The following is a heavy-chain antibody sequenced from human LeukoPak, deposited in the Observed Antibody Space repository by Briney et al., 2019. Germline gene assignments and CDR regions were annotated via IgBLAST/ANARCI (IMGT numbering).Heavy chain of an antibody. J-gene: IGHJ3*02. CDR3: ARLAARPTGAFDI. D-gene: IGHD6-6*01. CDR1: GGSISSSSYY. Sequence: SETLSLTCTVSGGSISSSSYYWGWIRQPPGKGLEWIGSIYYSGSTYYNPSPKSRVTISVDTSKNQFSLKLSSVTAADTAVYYCARLAARPTGAFDIWGQGTMVTVSS. V-gene: IGHV4-39*01. CDR2: IYYSGST.